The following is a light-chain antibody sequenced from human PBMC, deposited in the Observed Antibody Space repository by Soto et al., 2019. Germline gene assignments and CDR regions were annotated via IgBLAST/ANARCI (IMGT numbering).Light chain of an antibody. CDR3: QKYYSVPFT. Sequence: DIQMTQSPSSLSASVGDRVTISCRASQSISSFLNWYQQKPGKAPKILIAAATSLQSGVPSRFSGSGSGTDFTLTISSLQPEDVATYYCQKYYSVPFTFGPGTKVNIK. CDR1: QSISSF. V-gene: IGKV1-39*01. CDR2: AAT. J-gene: IGKJ3*01.